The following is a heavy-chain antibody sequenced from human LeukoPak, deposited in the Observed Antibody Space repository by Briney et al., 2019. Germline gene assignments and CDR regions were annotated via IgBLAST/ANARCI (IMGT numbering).Heavy chain of an antibody. Sequence: GGSLRLSCAASGFTFSSYGMHWVRQAPGKGLEWVAFIRYDGSNKYYADSVKGRFTISRDNSKNTPYLQMNSLRAEDTAVYYCAKVRVTSDYGVRAHYWAQGTLVSVS. D-gene: IGHD4-17*01. CDR2: IRYDGSNK. V-gene: IGHV3-30*02. J-gene: IGHJ4*02. CDR3: AKVRVTSDYGVRAHY. CDR1: GFTFSSYG.